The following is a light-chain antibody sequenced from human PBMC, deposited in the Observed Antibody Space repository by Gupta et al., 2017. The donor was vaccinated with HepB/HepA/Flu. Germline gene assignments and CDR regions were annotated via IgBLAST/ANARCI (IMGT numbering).Light chain of an antibody. CDR3: QSYDASLSGVV. J-gene: IGLJ2*01. Sequence: QSVLTQPPSVSGAPGQRVTMSCAGSSSNIGADYDVHWYQQAPGTAPKLLIYGNTNRPSGVPDRFSGSKSGTSASLAITGLQAEDEADYYCQSYDASLSGVVFGGGTKLSVL. V-gene: IGLV1-40*01. CDR1: SSNIGADYD. CDR2: GNT.